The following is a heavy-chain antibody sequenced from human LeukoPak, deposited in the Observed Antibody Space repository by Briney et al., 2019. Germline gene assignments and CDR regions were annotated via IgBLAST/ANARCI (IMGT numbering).Heavy chain of an antibody. CDR2: SYYSGNT. Sequence: SETLSLTCTVSGGSLSSYYWSWIRQPPGKGLEWIGYSYYSGNTNYNPSLKSRVTISLDTSKNQFSLKLNSVTAADAAVYYCARAMGGAGTVTDYWGQGTLVTVSS. J-gene: IGHJ4*02. CDR3: ARAMGGAGTVTDY. D-gene: IGHD6-13*01. V-gene: IGHV4-59*01. CDR1: GGSLSSYY.